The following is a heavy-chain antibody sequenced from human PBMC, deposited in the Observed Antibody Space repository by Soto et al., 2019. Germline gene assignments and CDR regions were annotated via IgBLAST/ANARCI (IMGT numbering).Heavy chain of an antibody. CDR1: GYTFTSNA. J-gene: IGHJ5*02. D-gene: IGHD2-15*01. Sequence: GASVKVSCKASGYTFTSNAIHWVRQAPGQRLEWMGWIHGGNTGYAQKFQGRVTMTRNTSISTAYMELSSLRSEDTAVYYCARHCSGGSCYRNWFDPWGQGTLVTVSS. CDR3: ARHCSGGSCYRNWFDP. CDR2: IHGGNT. V-gene: IGHV1-8*02.